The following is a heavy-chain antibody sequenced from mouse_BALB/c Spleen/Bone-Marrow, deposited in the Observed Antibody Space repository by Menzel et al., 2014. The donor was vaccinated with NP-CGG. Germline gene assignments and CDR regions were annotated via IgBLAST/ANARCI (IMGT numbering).Heavy chain of an antibody. V-gene: IGHV1-7*01. CDR1: GYTFTSYW. D-gene: IGHD2-2*01. CDR2: INPSTGYT. Sequence: VKLQESGAELAKPGASVKMSCKASGYTFTSYWMHWVKQRPGQGLEWIGYINPSTGYTEYNQKFKDKATLTAGKSSSTAYMQLSSLTSEDSAVYYCARSGGYDGFSYWGQGTTLTVSS. CDR3: ARSGGYDGFSY. J-gene: IGHJ2*01.